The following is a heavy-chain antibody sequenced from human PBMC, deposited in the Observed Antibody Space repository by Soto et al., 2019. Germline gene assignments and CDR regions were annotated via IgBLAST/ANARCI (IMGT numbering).Heavy chain of an antibody. V-gene: IGHV4-4*08. D-gene: IGHD6-6*01. CDR1: GASIRSYY. Sequence: SETLSLTCSVSGASIRSYYWHWIRQPPGKGLEWIGYVYTSDYTRYSSSLKSRVTISVYTSKNQLYLRLNSVTAADTAVYYVASSSGPPADFFYYNGMDVWVQGTPVTVSS. J-gene: IGHJ6*02. CDR3: ASSSGPPADFFYYNGMDV. CDR2: VYTSDYT.